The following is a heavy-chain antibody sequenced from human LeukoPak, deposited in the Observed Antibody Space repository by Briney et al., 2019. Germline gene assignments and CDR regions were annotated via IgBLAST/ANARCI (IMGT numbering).Heavy chain of an antibody. D-gene: IGHD6-19*01. CDR3: ARDPAVAGPYFDY. CDR2: MNPNSGNT. V-gene: IGHV1-8*03. J-gene: IGHJ4*02. CDR1: GYTFSSYD. Sequence: ASVKVSFEASGYTFSSYDINWVRQATGQGLEWMGWMNPNSGNTGFAQKFQGRVTITRNTSISTAYMELSSLRSEDTAVYYCARDPAVAGPYFDYWGQGTLVTVSS.